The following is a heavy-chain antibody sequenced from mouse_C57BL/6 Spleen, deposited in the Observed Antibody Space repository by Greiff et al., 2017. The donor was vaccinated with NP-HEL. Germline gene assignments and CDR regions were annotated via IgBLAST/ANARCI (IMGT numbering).Heavy chain of an antibody. V-gene: IGHV5-6*01. CDR2: ISSGGSYT. J-gene: IGHJ2*01. CDR3: ARRNYDYDGFDY. CDR1: GFTFSSYG. Sequence: EVQGVESGGDLVKPGGSLKLSCAASGFTFSSYGMSWVRQTPDKRLEWVATISSGGSYTYYPDSVKGRFTISRDNAKNTLYLQMSSLKSEDTAMYYCARRNYDYDGFDYWGQGTTLTVSS. D-gene: IGHD2-4*01.